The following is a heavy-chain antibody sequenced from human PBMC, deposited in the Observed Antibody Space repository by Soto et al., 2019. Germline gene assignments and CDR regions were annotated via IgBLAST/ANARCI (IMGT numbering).Heavy chain of an antibody. CDR2: IWYDGSKE. CDR3: ARDRSDGNYFYYGMDV. V-gene: IGHV3-33*01. Sequence: SLRLSCAASGLPFNRNGMHWVRQAPGKGLEWVAVIWYDGSKEYYSDSVKGRFTISRDNSKNMLYLQMNSVRVEDTAVYFCARDRSDGNYFYYGMDVWGQGTTVTVSS. CDR1: GLPFNRNG. D-gene: IGHD1-1*01. J-gene: IGHJ6*02.